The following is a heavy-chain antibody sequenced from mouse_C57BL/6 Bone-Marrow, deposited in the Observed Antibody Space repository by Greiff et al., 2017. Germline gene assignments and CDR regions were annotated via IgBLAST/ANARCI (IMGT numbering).Heavy chain of an antibody. CDR3: ARRDNYVTWFAY. Sequence: QVQLQQPGAELVKPGASVKFSCTASGFTFTSYWITWVQQRPGHGLAWIGDIYPGSGITNYNEKFKSKATLTVYTSASTAYMQLSSLTSEDSAVYYCARRDNYVTWFAYWGQGTLVTVSA. V-gene: IGHV1-55*01. CDR1: GFTFTSYW. CDR2: IYPGSGIT. D-gene: IGHD1-3*01. J-gene: IGHJ3*01.